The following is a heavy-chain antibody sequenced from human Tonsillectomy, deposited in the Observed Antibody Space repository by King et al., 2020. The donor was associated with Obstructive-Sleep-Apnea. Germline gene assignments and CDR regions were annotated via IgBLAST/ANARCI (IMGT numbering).Heavy chain of an antibody. CDR2: ISGYNGNT. Sequence: VQLVESGAEVKKPGASVKVSCKPSRYSFTGYGITWVRQAPGQGLQWMGWISGYNGNTDYAQELQGRVTMTTDTSTSTAYMELRSLRSDDTAVYYCARVHNSAWFFDYWGQGTLVTVSS. V-gene: IGHV1-18*01. J-gene: IGHJ4*02. CDR1: RYSFTGYG. D-gene: IGHD6-19*01. CDR3: ARVHNSAWFFDY.